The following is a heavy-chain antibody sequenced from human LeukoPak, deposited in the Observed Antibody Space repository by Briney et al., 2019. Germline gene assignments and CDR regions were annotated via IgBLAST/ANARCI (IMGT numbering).Heavy chain of an antibody. Sequence: GASVKVSCKASGYTFTSYAMHWVRQAPGQRLEWMGWINAGNGNTKYSQEFQGRVTITRDTSASTAYMELSSLRSEDMAVYYCARLTTDGDGFDPWGQGTLVTVSS. J-gene: IGHJ5*02. CDR3: ARLTTDGDGFDP. CDR1: GYTFTSYA. D-gene: IGHD1-14*01. V-gene: IGHV1-3*03. CDR2: INAGNGNT.